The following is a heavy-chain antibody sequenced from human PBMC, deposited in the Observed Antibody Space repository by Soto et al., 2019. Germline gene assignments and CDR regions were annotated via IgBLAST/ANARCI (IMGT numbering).Heavy chain of an antibody. Sequence: PGGSLRLSCAASGFTFSSYSMNWVRQAPGKGLEWVSIITITGFIDYADSVKGRFTISRDNAKSSLYLQMNSLRAEDTAVYYCARDAVLCDGGRCYGIPLDVWGKGTTVTVSS. D-gene: IGHD2-15*01. J-gene: IGHJ6*04. CDR3: ARDAVLCDGGRCYGIPLDV. V-gene: IGHV3-21*01. CDR1: GFTFSSYS. CDR2: IITITGFI.